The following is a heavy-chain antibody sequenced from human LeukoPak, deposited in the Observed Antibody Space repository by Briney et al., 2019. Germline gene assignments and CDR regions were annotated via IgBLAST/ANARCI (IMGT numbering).Heavy chain of an antibody. CDR3: ASGPGSFWSGYYPY. V-gene: IGHV4-39*01. Sequence: SETLSLTCTVSGGSISSSSYYWGWVRQPPGKGLEWIGSIYYSGSTYYNPSLKSRVTISVGTSENQFSLKLSSVTAADTAVYYCASGPGSFWSGYYPYWGQGTLVTVSS. CDR1: GGSISSSSYY. D-gene: IGHD3-3*01. CDR2: IYYSGST. J-gene: IGHJ4*02.